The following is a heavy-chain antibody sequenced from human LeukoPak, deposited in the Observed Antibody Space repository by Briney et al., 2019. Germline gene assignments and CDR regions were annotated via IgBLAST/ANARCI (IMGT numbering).Heavy chain of an antibody. V-gene: IGHV3-15*07. CDR3: IIAPGLFAFET. CDR1: DFTLTNAW. CDR2: IKSKTDGGTT. J-gene: IGHJ3*02. Sequence: GGSLRLSCAASDFTLTNAWVNWIRQAPGEGLEWVGRIKSKTDGGTTDFAAPVNGRFTISRDDSTNTVYLQMDSLKTEDTAVYYCIIAPGLFAFETWGQGTMVTVSS. D-gene: IGHD6-13*01.